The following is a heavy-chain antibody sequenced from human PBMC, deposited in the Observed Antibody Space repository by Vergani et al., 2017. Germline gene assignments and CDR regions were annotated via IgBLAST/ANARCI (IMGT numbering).Heavy chain of an antibody. CDR1: GFTFNKYG. CDR3: SRDLRLLYNRFDP. Sequence: QVQLVESGGGVVQHGRSLRLCCAASGFTFNKYGMHWVRQAPGKGREWVAVTWYDGNNKQYAESVKGRVTISIDNFKSTMYLQMNCLRDEDTGVYYCSRDLRLLYNRFDPWGQGTLVTVSS. D-gene: IGHD1-14*01. V-gene: IGHV3-33*01. CDR2: TWYDGNNK. J-gene: IGHJ5*02.